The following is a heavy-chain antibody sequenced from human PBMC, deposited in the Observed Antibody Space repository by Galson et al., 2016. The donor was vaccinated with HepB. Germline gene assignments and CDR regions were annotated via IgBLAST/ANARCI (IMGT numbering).Heavy chain of an antibody. Sequence: SLRLSCAASGFTLSRYAMSWVRQAPGKGLEWVSTISGSDGGTYYADSMKGRFAVSRDNSMNTLFLQMSSLRGEDTAVYYCAKDLMVRGVTFFDSWGQGTLVTVSS. CDR3: AKDLMVRGVTFFDS. D-gene: IGHD3-10*01. V-gene: IGHV3-23*01. CDR1: GFTLSRYA. CDR2: ISGSDGGT. J-gene: IGHJ4*02.